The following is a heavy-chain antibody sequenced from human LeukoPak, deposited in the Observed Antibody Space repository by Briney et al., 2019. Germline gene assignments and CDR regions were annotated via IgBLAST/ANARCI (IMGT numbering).Heavy chain of an antibody. V-gene: IGHV1-24*01. CDR3: ASLTPMYLNYFDY. J-gene: IGHJ4*02. D-gene: IGHD2-8*01. Sequence: ASVKVSCKVSGYTLTELSMHWVRQAPGKVREWMGGFDPEDGETIYAQKFQGRVTMTEDTSTDTAYMELSSLRSEDTAVYYCASLTPMYLNYFDYWGQGTLVTVSS. CDR1: GYTLTELS. CDR2: FDPEDGET.